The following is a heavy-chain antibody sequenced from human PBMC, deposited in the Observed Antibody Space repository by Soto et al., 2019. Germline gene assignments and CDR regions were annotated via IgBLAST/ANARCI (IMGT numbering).Heavy chain of an antibody. CDR2: IYSGGST. V-gene: IGHV3-66*01. CDR3: ARDMSGGTYNYYYGMDV. D-gene: IGHD1-26*01. CDR1: GFTVSSNY. J-gene: IGHJ6*02. Sequence: PGGSLRLSCAASGFTVSSNYMNWVRQAPGKGLEWVSIIYSGGSTYYADSVKGRFTISRDNSKNTLYLQMNSLRAEDTAVYYCARDMSGGTYNYYYGMDVWGQGTTVTVSS.